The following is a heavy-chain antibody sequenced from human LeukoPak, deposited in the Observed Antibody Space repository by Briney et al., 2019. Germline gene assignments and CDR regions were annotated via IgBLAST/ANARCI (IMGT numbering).Heavy chain of an antibody. CDR1: GGTFSSYA. CDR3: VTAMNPYGMDV. D-gene: IGHD2-2*01. V-gene: IGHV1-69*13. Sequence: ASVKVSCKASGGTFSSYAISWVRQAPGQGLEWMGGIIPIFGTANYAQKFQGRVTITADESTSTAYMELSSLRSEDTAEYYCVTAMNPYGMDVWGKGTTVTVSS. J-gene: IGHJ6*04. CDR2: IIPIFGTA.